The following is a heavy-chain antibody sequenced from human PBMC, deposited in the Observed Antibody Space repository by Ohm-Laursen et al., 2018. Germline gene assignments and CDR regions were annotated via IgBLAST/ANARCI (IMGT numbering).Heavy chain of an antibody. CDR1: GYTFTSYY. J-gene: IGHJ4*02. Sequence: EASVKVSCKASGYTFTSYYIHWVRQAPGQGLEWMGWINPNSGGTNSAQKFQGRVTMTRDTSISTVYMELSSLRSDDTAMYYCARAPYSSGRASDYWGQGTLVTVSS. CDR2: INPNSGGT. D-gene: IGHD3-22*01. CDR3: ARAPYSSGRASDY. V-gene: IGHV1-2*02.